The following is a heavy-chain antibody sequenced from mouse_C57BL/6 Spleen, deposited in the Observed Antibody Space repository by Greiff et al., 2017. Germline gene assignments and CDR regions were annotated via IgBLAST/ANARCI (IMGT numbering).Heavy chain of an antibody. Sequence: QVQLQQSGPGLVQPSQSLSITCTVSGFSFTSYGVHWVRQSPGKGLEWLGVIWRGGSTDYNAAFMSRLSITKDNSKSQVFFKMNSLQADDTAIYYCANYYGSSYHYYAMDYWGQGTSVTVSS. CDR1: GFSFTSYG. D-gene: IGHD1-1*01. CDR2: IWRGGST. J-gene: IGHJ4*01. V-gene: IGHV2-5*01. CDR3: ANYYGSSYHYYAMDY.